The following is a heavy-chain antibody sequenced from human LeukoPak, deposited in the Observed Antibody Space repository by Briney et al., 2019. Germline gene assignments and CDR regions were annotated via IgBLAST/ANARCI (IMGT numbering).Heavy chain of an antibody. Sequence: SETLSLTCTVSGGSISSYYWTWIRQPPGKGLEWIGSIYYSGTTSYAPSLMSRVTISVDTSKNQFSLRLSSVTAADTAVYYCARYAKTSSRGIDCWGQGALVTVSS. D-gene: IGHD3-10*01. CDR2: IYYSGTT. CDR3: ARYAKTSSRGIDC. CDR1: GGSISSYY. V-gene: IGHV4-59*01. J-gene: IGHJ4*02.